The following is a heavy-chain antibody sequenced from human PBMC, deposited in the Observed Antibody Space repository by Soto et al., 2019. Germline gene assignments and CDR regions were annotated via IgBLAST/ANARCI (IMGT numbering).Heavy chain of an antibody. CDR3: ARDSRPLAYGMDV. J-gene: IGHJ6*02. CDR1: GFTFSSYS. Sequence: GGSLRLSCAASGFTFSSYSMNWVRQAPGKGLEWVSSISSSSSYIYYADSVKGRFTISRDNAKNSLYLQMNSLGAEDTAVYYCARDSRPLAYGMDVWGQGTTVTVSS. V-gene: IGHV3-21*01. CDR2: ISSSSSYI. D-gene: IGHD3-16*02.